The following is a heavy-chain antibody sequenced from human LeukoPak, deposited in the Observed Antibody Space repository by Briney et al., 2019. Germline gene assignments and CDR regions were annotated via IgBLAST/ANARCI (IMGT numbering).Heavy chain of an antibody. J-gene: IGHJ6*02. CDR1: GFTFSSYS. V-gene: IGHV3-21*01. CDR3: ARDHEEGNYGMDV. D-gene: IGHD3-10*01. CDR2: ISSSSSYI. Sequence: GGSLRLSCAASGFTFSSYSMNWVRQAPGKGLEWVSSISSSSSYIYYADSVKGRFTISRDNAQNSLYLQLNSLRVEDTAVYFCARDHEEGNYGMDVWGQGTTVTVSS.